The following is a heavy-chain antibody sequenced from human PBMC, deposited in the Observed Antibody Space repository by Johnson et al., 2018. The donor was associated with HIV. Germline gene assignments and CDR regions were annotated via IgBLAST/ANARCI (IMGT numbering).Heavy chain of an antibody. D-gene: IGHD3-22*01. CDR1: EFTFSAFG. V-gene: IGHV3-30*03. J-gene: IGHJ3*02. Sequence: QVQLVESGGGVVQPGRSLRLSCAASEFTFSAFGMHWVRQAPGKGLEWVAVISYDGNNKYYADSVKGRFTISRDNSKNTLYLQMNSLRAEDTAVYYSARDVHMERYFDSSGYPPPHAVVIWGHGTMVTVSS. CDR3: ARDVHMERYFDSSGYPPPHAVVI. CDR2: ISYDGNNK.